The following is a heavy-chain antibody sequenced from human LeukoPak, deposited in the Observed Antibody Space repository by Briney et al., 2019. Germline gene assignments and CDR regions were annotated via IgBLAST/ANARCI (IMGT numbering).Heavy chain of an antibody. D-gene: IGHD5-18*01. CDR3: ARDKFVAAMATTGFDY. V-gene: IGHV4-4*07. CDR1: GGSISSYY. Sequence: SEILSLTCTVSGGSISSYYWSWIRQPAGKGLEWIGRIYTSGSTNYNPSLKSRVTMSVDTSKNQFSLKLSSVTAADTAVYYCARDKFVAAMATTGFDYWGQGTLVTVSS. J-gene: IGHJ4*02. CDR2: IYTSGST.